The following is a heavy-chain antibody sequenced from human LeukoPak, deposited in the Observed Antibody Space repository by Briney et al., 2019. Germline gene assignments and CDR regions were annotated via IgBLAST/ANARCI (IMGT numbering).Heavy chain of an antibody. V-gene: IGHV4-59*12. Sequence: SETLSLTCTVSGGSISSYYWNWIRQPPGKGLEWIGYIYYSGTTNYNPSLKSRVSMSVDTSKNQFSLKLSSVTAADTAVYYCAGKYYDFWSGYSSFDYWGQGTLVTVSS. D-gene: IGHD3-3*01. CDR2: IYYSGTT. CDR1: GGSISSYY. CDR3: AGKYYDFWSGYSSFDY. J-gene: IGHJ4*02.